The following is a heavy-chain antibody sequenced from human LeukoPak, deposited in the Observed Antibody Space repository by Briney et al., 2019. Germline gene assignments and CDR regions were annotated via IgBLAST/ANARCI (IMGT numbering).Heavy chain of an antibody. V-gene: IGHV3-23*01. CDR2: LSGRGDTT. Sequence: GGSLRLSCAASGFTFSIYAMSWVRQAPGKGVEWVSGLSGRGDTTYYADSVKGRFTISRDNSKNTLYLQMNSLRAEDTAVYYCAKSVKYSSSWYDYWGQGTLVTVSS. D-gene: IGHD6-13*01. J-gene: IGHJ4*02. CDR3: AKSVKYSSSWYDY. CDR1: GFTFSIYA.